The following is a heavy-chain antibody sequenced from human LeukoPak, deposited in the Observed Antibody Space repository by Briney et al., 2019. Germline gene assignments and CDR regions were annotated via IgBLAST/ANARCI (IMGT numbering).Heavy chain of an antibody. CDR2: IYHSGST. V-gene: IGHV4-59*01. CDR3: ARDASMIVVASPYWYFDL. D-gene: IGHD3-22*01. CDR1: GGSISSYY. Sequence: SETLSLTCTVSGGSISSYYWSWIRQPPGKGLEWIGSIYHSGSTYYNPSLKSRVTISVDTSKNQFSLKLSSVTAADTAVYYCARDASMIVVASPYWYFDLWGRGTLVTVSS. J-gene: IGHJ2*01.